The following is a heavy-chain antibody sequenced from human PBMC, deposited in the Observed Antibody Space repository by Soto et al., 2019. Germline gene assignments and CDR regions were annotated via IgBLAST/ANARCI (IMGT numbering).Heavy chain of an antibody. J-gene: IGHJ4*02. Sequence: PAETLCFTCAFYVGYFSGYYWSWIRQPPGRGLEWIGEINHSGSTNYNPSLKSRVTISVDTSKNQFSLKLGSVTAADTAVYYCARGRVAAAGISRGRYYFDYWGQGTLVTGSS. CDR3: ARGRVAAAGISRGRYYFDY. V-gene: IGHV4-34*01. CDR2: INHSGST. D-gene: IGHD6-13*01. CDR1: VGYFSGYY.